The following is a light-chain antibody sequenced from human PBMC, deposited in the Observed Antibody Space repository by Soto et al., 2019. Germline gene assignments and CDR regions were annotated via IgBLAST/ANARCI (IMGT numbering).Light chain of an antibody. V-gene: IGKV1-5*01. CDR3: QQYNSYSGT. CDR1: QSISSW. J-gene: IGKJ1*01. CDR2: DAF. Sequence: DIQMTQSPSTLSASVGDRVTITCRASQSISSWLAWYQQKPGKAPKLLIYDAFSLESGVPSRFSGSGSGTEFPLTISSLQPDDFATYYCQQYNSYSGTFGQGTKVEIK.